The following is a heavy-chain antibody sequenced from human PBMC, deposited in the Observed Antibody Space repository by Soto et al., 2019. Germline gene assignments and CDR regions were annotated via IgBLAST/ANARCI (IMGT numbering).Heavy chain of an antibody. Sequence: SETLSLTCAVYGGSFSGYYWSWIRQPPGKGLEWIGEINHSGSTNYNPSLKSRVTISVDTSKNQFSLKLSSVTAADTAVYYCARQAVTTDLDYWGQGTLVTVSS. D-gene: IGHD4-17*01. V-gene: IGHV4-34*01. CDR3: ARQAVTTDLDY. CDR1: GGSFSGYY. J-gene: IGHJ4*02. CDR2: INHSGST.